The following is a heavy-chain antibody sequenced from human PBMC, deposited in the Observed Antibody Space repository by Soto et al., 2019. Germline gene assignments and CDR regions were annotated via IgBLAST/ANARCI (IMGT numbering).Heavy chain of an antibody. D-gene: IGHD3-22*01. V-gene: IGHV4-38-2*01. Sequence: SETLSLTCAVSGYSISSGYYWGWIRQPPGKGLEWIGSIYHSGSTYYNPSLKSRVTISVDTSKNQFSRKLSSVTAADTAVYYCARGGYDSSGYYYVLVDYWGQGTLVTVSS. CDR1: GYSISSGYY. CDR3: ARGGYDSSGYYYVLVDY. J-gene: IGHJ4*02. CDR2: IYHSGST.